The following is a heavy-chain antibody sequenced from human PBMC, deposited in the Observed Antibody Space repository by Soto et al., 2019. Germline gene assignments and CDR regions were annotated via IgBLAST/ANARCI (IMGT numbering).Heavy chain of an antibody. V-gene: IGHV3-13*04. CDR2: IGTAGDT. J-gene: IGHJ4*02. Sequence: EVQLVESGGGLVQPGGSLRLSCAASGFTFSSYDMHWVRQATGKGLEWVSAIGTAGDTYYPGAVKGRFTISRENAKKSVYLQMNSLRAGDTAVYYCARFGVGQLYDYWGQGTLVTVSS. CDR1: GFTFSSYD. D-gene: IGHD6-13*01. CDR3: ARFGVGQLYDY.